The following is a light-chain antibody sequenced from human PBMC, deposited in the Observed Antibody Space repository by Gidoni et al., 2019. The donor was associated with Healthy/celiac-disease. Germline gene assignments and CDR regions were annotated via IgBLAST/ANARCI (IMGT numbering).Light chain of an antibody. J-gene: IGKJ2*01. CDR3: HQSSSLPDT. CDR1: QSIGSS. Sequence: EVVLTQAPAFQSVPPQQKVTTPCRASQSIGSSLPWYQQKPDQSPKLLIKYASQSISGVPSRFSGSGSGTDFTLTINSLEAEDAAAYYCHQSSSLPDTFGQGTKLEIK. CDR2: YAS. V-gene: IGKV6D-21*02.